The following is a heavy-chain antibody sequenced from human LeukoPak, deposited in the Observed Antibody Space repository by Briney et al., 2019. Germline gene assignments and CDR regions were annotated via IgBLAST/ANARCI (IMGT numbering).Heavy chain of an antibody. Sequence: PGGSLRLSCAASGFTFSSYGMHWVRQAPGKGLEWVAFIRYDGSNKYYADSVKGRFTISRDNSKNTLYLQMNSLRAEDTAVYYCAKEEDYGSGSYPDFDYWGQGTLVTVSP. V-gene: IGHV3-30*02. CDR3: AKEEDYGSGSYPDFDY. D-gene: IGHD3-10*01. CDR2: IRYDGSNK. J-gene: IGHJ4*02. CDR1: GFTFSSYG.